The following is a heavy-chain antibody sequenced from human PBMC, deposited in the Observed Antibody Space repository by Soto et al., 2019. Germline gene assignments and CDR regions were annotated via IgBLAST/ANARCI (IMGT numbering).Heavy chain of an antibody. CDR2: IYATGDT. J-gene: IGHJ5*02. CDR1: CASRSRYY. Sequence: SETLSLTCNFSCASRSRYYWSWIRQPPGKGLEWIGRIYATGDTDYNPSLKSRISMSVDMSKKQFSLTLRSVTAADTAIYYCVRDGTKNLRDRFEPRGRGILVTVSS. V-gene: IGHV4-4*07. D-gene: IGHD1-26*01. CDR3: VRDGTKNLRDRFEP.